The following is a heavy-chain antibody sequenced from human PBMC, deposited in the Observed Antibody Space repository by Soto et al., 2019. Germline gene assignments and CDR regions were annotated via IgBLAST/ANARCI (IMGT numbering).Heavy chain of an antibody. CDR1: GFSISRSA. V-gene: IGHV3-30*04. CDR3: ARDLQAGTDNVNWFAP. D-gene: IGHD1-1*01. Sequence: QVQLVESGGGVVQPGRSLRLSCAASGFSISRSAMHWVRQAPGKGLEWVAVIAYDGSNRWYADSAKGRFTNSRDNSKNTEYLQMSSLRGEDTTVYYCARDLQAGTDNVNWFAPWGQGTLVTVSS. CDR2: IAYDGSNR. J-gene: IGHJ5*02.